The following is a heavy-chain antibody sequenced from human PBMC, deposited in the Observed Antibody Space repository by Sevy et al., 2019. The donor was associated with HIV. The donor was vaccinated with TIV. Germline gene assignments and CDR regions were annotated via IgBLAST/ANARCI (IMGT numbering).Heavy chain of an antibody. CDR1: GGSISSGGYY. J-gene: IGHJ2*01. Sequence: SETLSLTCTVSGGSISSGGYYWSWIRQHPGKGLEWIGYIYYSGSTYYNPSIKSRVTISVDTSKNQFSLKLSSVTAADTAVYYCAREELGDFWSGYYGGYFDLWGRGTLVTVSS. V-gene: IGHV4-31*03. D-gene: IGHD3-3*01. CDR2: IYYSGST. CDR3: AREELGDFWSGYYGGYFDL.